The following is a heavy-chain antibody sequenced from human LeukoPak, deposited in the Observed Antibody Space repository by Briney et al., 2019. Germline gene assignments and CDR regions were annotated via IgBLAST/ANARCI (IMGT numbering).Heavy chain of an antibody. J-gene: IGHJ4*02. CDR2: INPSGGST. Sequence: ASVKVSCKASGYTFTSYYMHWVRQAPGQGLEWMGIINPSGGSTSYAQKFQGRVTMTRDTSTSTVYMELSSLRAEDTAVYYCVIAGNKDADYWGQGTLVTVSS. CDR3: VIAGNKDADY. D-gene: IGHD1-14*01. CDR1: GYTFTSYY. V-gene: IGHV1-46*01.